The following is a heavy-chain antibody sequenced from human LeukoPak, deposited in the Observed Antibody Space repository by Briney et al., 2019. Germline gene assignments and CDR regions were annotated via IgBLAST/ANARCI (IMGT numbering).Heavy chain of an antibody. V-gene: IGHV3-30*04. Sequence: GGSLRLSCAASGFTFSHFAMHWVRQAPGKGLEWVAVIFYDGDTKYYADSVKGRFTISRDNPQNTLYLQMNSLRAEDTAVYYCAKPKYSSGWYRFYFDYWGQGTLVTVSS. D-gene: IGHD6-19*01. J-gene: IGHJ4*02. CDR3: AKPKYSSGWYRFYFDY. CDR1: GFTFSHFA. CDR2: IFYDGDTK.